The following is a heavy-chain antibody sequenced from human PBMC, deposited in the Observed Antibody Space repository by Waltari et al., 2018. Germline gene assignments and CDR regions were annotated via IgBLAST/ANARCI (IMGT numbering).Heavy chain of an antibody. CDR1: GFTFDDYA. CDR2: ISWNSGSI. J-gene: IGHJ4*02. D-gene: IGHD1-26*01. CDR3: AKGPRVGATYFDY. V-gene: IGHV3-9*03. Sequence: EVQLVESGGGLVQPGRSLRLSCAASGFTFDDYAIHWVRQAPGKGREWVSGISWNSGSIGYADSVKGRFTISRDNAKNSLYLQMNSLRAEDMALYYCAKGPRVGATYFDYWGQGTLVTVSS.